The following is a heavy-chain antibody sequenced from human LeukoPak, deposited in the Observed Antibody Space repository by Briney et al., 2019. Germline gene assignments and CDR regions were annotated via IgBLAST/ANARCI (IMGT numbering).Heavy chain of an antibody. V-gene: IGHV3-48*03. CDR1: GFTLSSYE. Sequence: GGSLRPSCAVAGFTLSSYEMDWVRQAPGKGRGWVGSFICCGRTIYYAGSVKGRFTISTDNAKNSLYMQMNSLRAEDTAVYYCASENSWNDDPDAFDIWGQGTMVTVSS. CDR3: ASENSWNDDPDAFDI. J-gene: IGHJ3*02. D-gene: IGHD1-1*01. CDR2: FICCGRTI.